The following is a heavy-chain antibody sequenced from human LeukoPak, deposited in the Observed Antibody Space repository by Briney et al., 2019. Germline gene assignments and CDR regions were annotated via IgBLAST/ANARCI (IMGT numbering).Heavy chain of an antibody. D-gene: IGHD3-22*01. V-gene: IGHV3-48*01. CDR2: ISSSGFTI. CDR3: ARDRGYDSSGYYRDYFDY. Sequence: QPGGSLRLSCTVSGFTCSDYSMNWVRQAPGKGLEWVSYISSSGFTINYADSVKGRFTISRDNAKNSLYLQMNSLRAEDTAVYYCARDRGYDSSGYYRDYFDYWGQGTPVTVSS. CDR1: GFTCSDYS. J-gene: IGHJ4*02.